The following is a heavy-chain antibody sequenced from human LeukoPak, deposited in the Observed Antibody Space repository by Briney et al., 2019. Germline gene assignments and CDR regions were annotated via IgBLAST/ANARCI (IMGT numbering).Heavy chain of an antibody. CDR3: ARRVIVGSTEDY. Sequence: SETLSLTCTVSGGSISSSAYYWGWVRQSPGKGLEWIGCVSYRGTTYYNSSLRSQVTISVDTSNNQFSLKLASVTAADTAVYYCARRVIVGSTEDYWGQGILVTVSS. J-gene: IGHJ4*02. CDR2: VSYRGTT. D-gene: IGHD1-26*01. CDR1: GGSISSSAYY. V-gene: IGHV4-39*01.